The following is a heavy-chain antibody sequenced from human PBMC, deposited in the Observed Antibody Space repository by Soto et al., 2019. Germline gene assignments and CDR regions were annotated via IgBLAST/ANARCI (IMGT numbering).Heavy chain of an antibody. V-gene: IGHV4-31*03. D-gene: IGHD3-16*01. CDR3: ATAEGTGGNAFDI. J-gene: IGHJ3*02. CDR2: ISYSGRT. CDR1: GGSISSGGFY. Sequence: QVQLQESGPGLVKPSETLSLTCTVSGGSISSGGFYWTWIRQHPEKGLEWLGYISYSGRTYYKPSLESRVAISVDTAKNQFSRRLYSVTAADTAVDYCATAEGTGGNAFDIWGQETMVTVSS.